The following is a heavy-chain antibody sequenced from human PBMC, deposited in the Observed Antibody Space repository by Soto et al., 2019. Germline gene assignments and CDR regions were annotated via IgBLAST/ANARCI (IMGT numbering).Heavy chain of an antibody. J-gene: IGHJ4*02. Sequence: SVKVSCQASGGTFSSYAISWGRQAPGQGLEWMGVIIPIFGTANYAQKFRGRGTITADESTSTAYMEMSSLRSEDTAVYYCARQACSGGSCYPLYFDYWGQGTLVTVSS. CDR1: GGTFSSYA. CDR3: ARQACSGGSCYPLYFDY. CDR2: IIPIFGTA. V-gene: IGHV1-69*13. D-gene: IGHD2-15*01.